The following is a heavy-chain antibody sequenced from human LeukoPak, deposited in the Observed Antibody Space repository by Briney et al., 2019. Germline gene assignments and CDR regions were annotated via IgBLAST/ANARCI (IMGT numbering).Heavy chain of an antibody. V-gene: IGHV4-61*08. D-gene: IGHD4-17*01. CDR2: IYYSGST. Sequence: SETLSLTCTVSGGSISSGGYYWSWIRQHPGKGLEWIGYIYYSGSTNYNPSLKSRVTISVDTSNNQFSLKLSSVTAADTAVYYCARTGYYGDYAADYWGQGTLVTVSS. CDR3: ARTGYYGDYAADY. J-gene: IGHJ4*02. CDR1: GGSISSGGYY.